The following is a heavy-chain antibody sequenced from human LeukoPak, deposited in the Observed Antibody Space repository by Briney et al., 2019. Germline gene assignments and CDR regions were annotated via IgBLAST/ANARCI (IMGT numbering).Heavy chain of an antibody. V-gene: IGHV3-48*01. CDR3: ASLHVDRPLVGDDAFDI. J-gene: IGHJ3*02. D-gene: IGHD5-18*01. CDR2: VSSSTGTI. CDR1: GITFSDYS. Sequence: GGSLRLSCVGTGITFSDYSLNWVRQAPGKALGWLSYVSSSTGTISYADSVKGRFTISRDNAKNSLYLQMNSLRAEDTAAYYCASLHVDRPLVGDDAFDIWGQGTMVTVSS.